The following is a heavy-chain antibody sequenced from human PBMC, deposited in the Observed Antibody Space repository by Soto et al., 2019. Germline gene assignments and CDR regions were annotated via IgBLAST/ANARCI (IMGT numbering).Heavy chain of an antibody. CDR1: GGSISSGGYY. D-gene: IGHD6-19*01. J-gene: IGHJ5*02. V-gene: IGHV4-61*08. CDR2: TYYSGST. CDR3: ARSIAVADFVWFDP. Sequence: SETLSLTCTVSGGSISSGGYYWSWIRQHPGKGLEWIGYTYYSGSTNYNPSLKSRVTISVDTSKNQFSLKLSSVTAADTAVYYCARSIAVADFVWFDPWGQGTLVTVSS.